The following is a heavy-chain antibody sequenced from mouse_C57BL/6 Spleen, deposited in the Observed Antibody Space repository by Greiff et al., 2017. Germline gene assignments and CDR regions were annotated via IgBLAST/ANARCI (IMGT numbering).Heavy chain of an antibody. CDR3: ARAYDYDSAMDY. Sequence: QVQLQQPGAELVKPGASVKMSCKASGYTFTSYWITWVKQRPGQGLEWIGDIYPGSGSTNYNEKFKSKATLTVDTSYSTAYMQLSSLTSEDSAVYYCARAYDYDSAMDYWGQGTSVTVSS. J-gene: IGHJ4*01. V-gene: IGHV1-55*01. D-gene: IGHD2-4*01. CDR1: GYTFTSYW. CDR2: IYPGSGST.